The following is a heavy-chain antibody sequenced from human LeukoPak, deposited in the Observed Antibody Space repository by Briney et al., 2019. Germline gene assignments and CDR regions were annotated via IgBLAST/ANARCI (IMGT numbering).Heavy chain of an antibody. V-gene: IGHV1-18*01. CDR1: GYTFTSYG. J-gene: IGHJ4*02. CDR3: ARDPPRIAVAGTGDY. Sequence: ASVKVSCKTSGYTFTSYGISWVRQAPGQGLEWMGWISTYNGNTDYAQNLQGGVTMTKDTSTSTAYMELRSLRSDDTAVYYCARDPPRIAVAGTGDYWGQGTLVTVST. CDR2: ISTYNGNT. D-gene: IGHD6-19*01.